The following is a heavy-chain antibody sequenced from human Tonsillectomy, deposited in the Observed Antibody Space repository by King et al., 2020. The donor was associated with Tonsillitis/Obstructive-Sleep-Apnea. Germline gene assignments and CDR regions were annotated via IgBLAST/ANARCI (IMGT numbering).Heavy chain of an antibody. J-gene: IGHJ3*02. CDR2: IWYDGSNK. D-gene: IGHD2-2*01. CDR1: GFTFSSYG. V-gene: IGHV3-33*01. CDR3: ASSLGYCSSTSCDLMRHDAFDI. Sequence: VQLVESGGGVVQPGRSLRLSCAASGFTFSSYGMHWVRQAPGKGLEWVAVIWYDGSNKYYEDSVKGRFTISRDNSKNTLYLQMNSLRAEDTAVYYCASSLGYCSSTSCDLMRHDAFDIWGQGTMVTVSS.